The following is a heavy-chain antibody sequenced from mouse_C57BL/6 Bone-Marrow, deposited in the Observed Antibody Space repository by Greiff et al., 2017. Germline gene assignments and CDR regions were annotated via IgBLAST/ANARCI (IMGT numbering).Heavy chain of an antibody. J-gene: IGHJ4*01. D-gene: IGHD6-5*01. V-gene: IGHV5-17*01. Sequence: EVKLVESGGGLVKPGGSLKLSCAASGFTFSDYGMHWVRQAPEKGLEWVAYINSGSSTIYYADTVKGRFTISRDNAKNTLFLQMTSLRSEDTAMYYCARVMPQAMDYWGQGTSVTVSS. CDR3: ARVMPQAMDY. CDR2: INSGSSTI. CDR1: GFTFSDYG.